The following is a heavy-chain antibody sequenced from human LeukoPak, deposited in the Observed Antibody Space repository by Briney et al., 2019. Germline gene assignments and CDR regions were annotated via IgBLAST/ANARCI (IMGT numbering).Heavy chain of an antibody. J-gene: IGHJ5*02. CDR3: ARGGYYDSCGYYSPPNWFDP. D-gene: IGHD3-22*01. Sequence: SETLSLTCAVSGGSISSGGYSWSWIRQPPGKGLEWIGYIYHSGSTYYNPSLKSRVTISVDRSKNQFSLKLSSVTAADTAVYYCARGGYYDSCGYYSPPNWFDPWGQGTLVTVSS. CDR2: IYHSGST. V-gene: IGHV4-30-2*01. CDR1: GGSISSGGYS.